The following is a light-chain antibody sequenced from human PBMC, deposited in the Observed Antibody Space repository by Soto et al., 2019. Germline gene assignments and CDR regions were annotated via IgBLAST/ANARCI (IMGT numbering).Light chain of an antibody. V-gene: IGKV3-20*01. CDR2: GAS. CDR1: QSVSSTY. J-gene: IGKJ4*01. CDR3: QQHGSSQT. Sequence: EIVLTQSPGTLSLSPGERAALSCRASQSVSSTYLAWYQQKPGQAPRLLIYGASSRASGIPDRCSGSWSGTDFTLTISRLEPEDFAVYYCQQHGSSQTFGGGTKVEIK.